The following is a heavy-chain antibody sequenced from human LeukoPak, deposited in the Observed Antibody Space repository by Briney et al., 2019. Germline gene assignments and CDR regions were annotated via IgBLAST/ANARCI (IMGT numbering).Heavy chain of an antibody. CDR1: GFTFSSYS. J-gene: IGHJ4*02. CDR2: ISSSSSTI. D-gene: IGHD3-22*01. CDR3: ARAYDSSGYYYGPFDY. Sequence: PGGSLRLSCAASGFTFSSYSMNWVRQAPGKGLEWVSYISSSSSTIYYADSVKGRFTISRDNAKNSLYLQMNSLRAEDTAVYYCARAYDSSGYYYGPFDYWGQGTLVTVSS. V-gene: IGHV3-48*04.